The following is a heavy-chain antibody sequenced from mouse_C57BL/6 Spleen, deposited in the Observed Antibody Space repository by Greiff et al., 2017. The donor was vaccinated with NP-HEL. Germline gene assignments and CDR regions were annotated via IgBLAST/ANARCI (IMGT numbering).Heavy chain of an antibody. CDR2: IHPNSGST. V-gene: IGHV1-64*01. CDR1: GYTFTSYW. Sequence: VQLQQPGAELLKPGASVKLSCKASGYTFTSYWMHWVKQRPGQGLEWIGMIHPNSGSTNYNEKFKSKATLTVDKSSSTAYMQLSSLTSEDSAVYYCARSDYDYDGYFDYWGQGTTLTVSS. D-gene: IGHD2-4*01. CDR3: ARSDYDYDGYFDY. J-gene: IGHJ2*01.